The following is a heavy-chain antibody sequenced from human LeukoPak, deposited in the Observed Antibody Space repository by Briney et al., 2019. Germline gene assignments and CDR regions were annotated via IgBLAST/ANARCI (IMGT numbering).Heavy chain of an antibody. CDR3: ARYGYDSSGYTRGTDY. J-gene: IGHJ4*02. CDR2: IKQDGSEK. Sequence: PGGSLRLSCAASGXTFSSYWMSWVRQAPGKGLEWVANIKQDGSEKYYVDSVKGRFTISRDNAKNSLYLQMNSLRAEDTAVYYCARYGYDSSGYTRGTDYWGQGTLVTVSS. CDR1: GXTFSSYW. V-gene: IGHV3-7*04. D-gene: IGHD3-22*01.